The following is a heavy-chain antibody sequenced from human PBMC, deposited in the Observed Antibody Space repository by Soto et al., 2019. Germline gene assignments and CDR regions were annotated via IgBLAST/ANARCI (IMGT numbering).Heavy chain of an antibody. Sequence: PSETLSLTCTVSGGSISSYYWSWIRQPPGKGLEWIGYIYYSGSTNYNPSLKSRVTISVDTSKNQFSLKLSSVTAADTAVYYCASLNGSGSYYIRYWGQGTLVTVSS. D-gene: IGHD3-10*01. CDR1: GGSISSYY. CDR3: ASLNGSGSYYIRY. V-gene: IGHV4-59*01. J-gene: IGHJ4*02. CDR2: IYYSGST.